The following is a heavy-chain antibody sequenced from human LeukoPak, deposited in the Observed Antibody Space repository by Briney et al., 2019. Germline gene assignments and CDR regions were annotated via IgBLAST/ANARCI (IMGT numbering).Heavy chain of an antibody. CDR3: ARHTLGTSGYYPLDY. D-gene: IGHD3-22*01. V-gene: IGHV4-59*08. CDR1: GGSISSYY. CDR2: IYYSGST. Sequence: SETLSLTCTVSGGSISSYYWSWIRQPPGKGLGWIGYIYYSGSTNYNPSLKSRVTISVDTPKNQFSLKLSSVTAADTAVYYCARHTLGTSGYYPLDYWGQGTLVTVSS. J-gene: IGHJ4*02.